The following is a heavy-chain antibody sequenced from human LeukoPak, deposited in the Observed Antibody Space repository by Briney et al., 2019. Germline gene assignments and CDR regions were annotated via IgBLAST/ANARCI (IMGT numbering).Heavy chain of an antibody. CDR3: ARPYYGSGSSLGWFDP. D-gene: IGHD3-10*01. CDR2: IYPGDSDT. Sequence: GESLKISCKGSGYSFTSYWIGWVRQMPGKGLEWMGIIYPGDSDTRYSPSFQGQVTISADKSISTAYLQWSSLKASDTAMYYCARPYYGSGSSLGWFDPRGQGTLVTVSS. V-gene: IGHV5-51*01. CDR1: GYSFTSYW. J-gene: IGHJ5*02.